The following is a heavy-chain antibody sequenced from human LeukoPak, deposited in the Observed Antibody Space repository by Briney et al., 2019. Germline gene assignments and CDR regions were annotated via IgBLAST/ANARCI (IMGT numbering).Heavy chain of an antibody. CDR1: GGSISSSNR. D-gene: IGHD3-10*01. Sequence: SETLSLTCAVSGGSISSSNRWSWVRQPPGKGLEWIGEIYHSGSTNYNPSLKSRVTISVDKSKNQFSLKLSSVTAADTAVYYCAREGERGPYYYGMDVWGQGTMVTVSS. CDR2: IYHSGST. CDR3: AREGERGPYYYGMDV. V-gene: IGHV4-4*02. J-gene: IGHJ6*02.